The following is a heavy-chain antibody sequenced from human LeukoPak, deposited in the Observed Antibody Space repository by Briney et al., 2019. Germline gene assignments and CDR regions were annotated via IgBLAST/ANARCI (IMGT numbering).Heavy chain of an antibody. CDR3: ARHGRDFWSGYTNNWFDP. CDR2: IYHSGST. V-gene: IGHV4-38-2*01. CDR1: GYSISSGYY. D-gene: IGHD3-3*01. Sequence: SETLSLTCAVSGYSISSGYYWGWIRQPPGKGLEWIGSIYHSGSTYYNPSLKSRVTISVDTSKNQFSLKLSSVTAADTAVYYCARHGRDFWSGYTNNWFDPWGQGTLVTVSS. J-gene: IGHJ5*02.